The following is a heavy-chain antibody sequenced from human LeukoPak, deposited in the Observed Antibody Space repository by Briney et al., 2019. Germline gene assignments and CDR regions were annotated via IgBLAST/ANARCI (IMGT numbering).Heavy chain of an antibody. D-gene: IGHD6-6*01. CDR1: GGTFSSYA. CDR3: ARTAGRTFDY. V-gene: IGHV1-69*13. CDR2: IIPIFATA. Sequence: ASVKVSCKASGGTFSSYAISWVRQAPGQGLEWMGGIIPIFATANYAQKFQGRVTITADESTSTAYMELSSLRSEDTAVYYCARTAGRTFDYWGQGTLVTVSS. J-gene: IGHJ4*02.